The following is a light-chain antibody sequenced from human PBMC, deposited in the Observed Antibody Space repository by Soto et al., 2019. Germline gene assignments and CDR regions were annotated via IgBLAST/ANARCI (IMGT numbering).Light chain of an antibody. CDR3: SSYTGSSTYVV. Sequence: QSALTQPASVSGSPGQSITISCTGTSSDVGGYNYVSWYQQHPGKAPKLLIYDVSKRPSGVSNRFSGSKSGNTASLTISGLQAEDDADYDCSSYTGSSTYVVFGGGTKLTGL. J-gene: IGLJ2*01. CDR2: DVS. CDR1: SSDVGGYNY. V-gene: IGLV2-14*01.